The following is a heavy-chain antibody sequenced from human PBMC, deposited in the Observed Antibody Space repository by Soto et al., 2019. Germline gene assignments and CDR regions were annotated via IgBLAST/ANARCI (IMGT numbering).Heavy chain of an antibody. Sequence: SQTLSLTCAISGDSVSSNTASWNLIRQSPSRGLGWLGRTYFRSKWYNNYAVSAKSRIIINPDTSNTQFSLQLNSVTPEDTALYFCAKGDNLGPKTGYAFDPWGQGIMVTVSS. CDR1: GDSVSSNTAS. J-gene: IGHJ5*02. V-gene: IGHV6-1*01. CDR3: AKGDNLGPKTGYAFDP. CDR2: TYFRSKWYN. D-gene: IGHD5-12*01.